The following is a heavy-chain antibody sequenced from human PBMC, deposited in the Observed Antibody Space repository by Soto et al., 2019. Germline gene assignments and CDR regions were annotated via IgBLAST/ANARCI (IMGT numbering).Heavy chain of an antibody. V-gene: IGHV2-5*02. J-gene: IGHJ4*02. D-gene: IGHD3-3*01. CDR1: GFSLTTSGVG. CDR2: IYWDDDK. Sequence: QITLNESGPTQVKPRQTLTLTCTFSGFSLTTSGVGVGWIRQSPGKAPEWLALIYWDDDKRYSPYLKIRLTITKDTSKNQVVLTMADLDPADSATYSCAHRVLRTVFGLVTTTAIYFDFWGQGTPCAVTS. CDR3: AHRVLRTVFGLVTTTAIYFDF.